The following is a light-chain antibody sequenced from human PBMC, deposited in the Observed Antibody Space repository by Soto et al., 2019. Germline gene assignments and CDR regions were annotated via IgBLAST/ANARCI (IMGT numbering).Light chain of an antibody. J-gene: IGKJ1*01. Sequence: IVLTQSPGTLSLSPGARATLSCRASQSFIANFLAWYQQKPGQGPRLLIYRASIRATGIPDRFSGSGYGTDFTLTISRLEPEDFAVYYCQRYGSSWTFGQGTKVEVK. CDR2: RAS. V-gene: IGKV3-20*01. CDR3: QRYGSSWT. CDR1: QSFIANF.